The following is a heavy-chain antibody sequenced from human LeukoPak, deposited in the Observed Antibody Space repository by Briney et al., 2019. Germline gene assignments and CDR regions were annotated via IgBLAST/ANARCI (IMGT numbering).Heavy chain of an antibody. Sequence: GGSLRLSCAASGFTFSRYWMHWVRQAPGKGLVWVSRINSDGSSTSYADSVKGRFTISRDNAKNTLYLQINSLRAEDTAVYYCATSIAVAGTRMLYLDYWGQGTLVTVSS. V-gene: IGHV3-74*01. CDR2: INSDGSST. D-gene: IGHD6-19*01. CDR3: ATSIAVAGTRMLYLDY. J-gene: IGHJ4*02. CDR1: GFTFSRYW.